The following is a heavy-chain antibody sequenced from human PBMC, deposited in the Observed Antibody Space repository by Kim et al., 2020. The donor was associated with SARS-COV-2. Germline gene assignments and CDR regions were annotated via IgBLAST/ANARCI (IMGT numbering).Heavy chain of an antibody. CDR1: GYTFSSYD. CDR3: AILPYCSSSSCSGFYCYYMDV. V-gene: IGHV1-8*01. D-gene: IGHD2-2*01. Sequence: ASVKVSCKASGYTFSSYDINWVRQATGQGLEWMGWINPNSGNTAFAQKFQGRVTMTKNTPINTAYMELSSLRSEDTGVYYCAILPYCSSSSCSGFYCYYMDVWGKGTTVTVSS. CDR2: INPNSGNT. J-gene: IGHJ6*03.